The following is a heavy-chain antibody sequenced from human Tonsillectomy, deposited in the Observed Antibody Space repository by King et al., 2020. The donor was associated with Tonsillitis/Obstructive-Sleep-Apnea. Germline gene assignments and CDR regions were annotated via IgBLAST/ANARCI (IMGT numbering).Heavy chain of an antibody. CDR1: GFTVGDFT. J-gene: IGHJ4*02. CDR2: IRSKGYGGST. D-gene: IGHD3-22*01. CDR3: TRVSPIMSSSGYYYTSDY. Sequence: VQLVESGGGLEQPGRSLRLSCTTYGFTVGDFTMSWVRQAPGKGLDWVGLIRSKGYGGSTEYAASVKGRFTISRDDSKGIAYLQMNSLKTEDTGVYYCTRVSPIMSSSGYYYTSDYWGQGTLVTVSS. V-gene: IGHV3-49*04.